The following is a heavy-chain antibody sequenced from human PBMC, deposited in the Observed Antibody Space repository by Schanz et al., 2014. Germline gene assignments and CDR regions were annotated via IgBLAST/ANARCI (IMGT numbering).Heavy chain of an antibody. V-gene: IGHV3-23*01. CDR1: GFTFRSYA. Sequence: EVQLLESGGGLVQPGGSLRLSCIGSGFTFRSYALGWVRQAPGKGLEWVSLVSASGGGPFYADSVKGRFTISRDNANNTLFPRMNSLRAEDTAVYYCESDYNYFETEAPWGQGTLVTVSS. D-gene: IGHD3-16*01. CDR2: VSASGGGP. J-gene: IGHJ5*02. CDR3: ESDYNYFETEAP.